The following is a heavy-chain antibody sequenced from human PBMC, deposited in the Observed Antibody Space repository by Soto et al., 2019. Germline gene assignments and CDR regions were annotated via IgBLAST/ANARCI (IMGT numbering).Heavy chain of an antibody. J-gene: IGHJ4*02. CDR3: ARDSPYYDFWSGYLENYFDY. CDR1: GFTFSSYA. Sequence: QVQLVESGGGVVQPGRSLRLSCAASGFTFSSYAMHWVRQAPGKGLEWVAVISYDGSNKYYADSVKGRFTISRDNSKNTMYLQMNSLRAEETAVYYCARDSPYYDFWSGYLENYFDYWGQGTLVTVSS. V-gene: IGHV3-30-3*01. CDR2: ISYDGSNK. D-gene: IGHD3-3*01.